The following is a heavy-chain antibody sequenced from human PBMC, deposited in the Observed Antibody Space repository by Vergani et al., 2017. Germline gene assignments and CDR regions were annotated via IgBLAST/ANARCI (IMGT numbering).Heavy chain of an antibody. Sequence: QVQLVESGGGLVKPGTSLRLSCVTSGFDFSDYYMAWIRQAPGKGPEWIAYISHRGTTILYAESVKGRFTISRDNSKKLLYLQMNSLRADDTALFFCARDYGSSGFQYWGQGTRVTVSS. J-gene: IGHJ4*02. CDR1: GFDFSDYY. CDR2: ISHRGTTI. D-gene: IGHD3-22*01. CDR3: ARDYGSSGFQY. V-gene: IGHV3-11*04.